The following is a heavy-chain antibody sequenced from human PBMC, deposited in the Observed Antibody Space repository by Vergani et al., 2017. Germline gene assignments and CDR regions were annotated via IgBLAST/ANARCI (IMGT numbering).Heavy chain of an antibody. V-gene: IGHV3-23*01. J-gene: IGHJ4*02. CDR2: ISGSGGST. Sequence: EVQLLESGGGLVQPGGSLRLSCAASGFTFSSYAMSWVRQAPGKGLEWVSAISGSGGSTYYADSVKGRFTISRANSKNTLYLQMNSLRAEDTAVYYCANGYYGSGRSSFDYWGQGTLVTVSS. CDR3: ANGYYGSGRSSFDY. CDR1: GFTFSSYA. D-gene: IGHD3-10*01.